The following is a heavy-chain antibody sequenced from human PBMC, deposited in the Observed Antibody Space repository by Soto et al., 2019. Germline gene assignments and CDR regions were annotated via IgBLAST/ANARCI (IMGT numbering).Heavy chain of an antibody. CDR1: GFSLSTSRVG. Sequence: QITLKESGPPLVKPTQTLTLTCTFSGFSLSTSRVGVGWIRQPPGKALEWLALIYWDDDKRYSPSLKNRLTITKDTSKNQVVLTMTNTDPVDTATYYCVRTSGGGNSACFDYWGQGTLVTVSS. D-gene: IGHD2-21*02. CDR3: VRTSGGGNSACFDY. CDR2: IYWDDDK. V-gene: IGHV2-5*02. J-gene: IGHJ4*02.